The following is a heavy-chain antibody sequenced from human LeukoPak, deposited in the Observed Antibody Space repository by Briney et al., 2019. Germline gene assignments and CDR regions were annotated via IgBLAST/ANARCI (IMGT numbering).Heavy chain of an antibody. CDR3: AKSKGSYLDAFDI. V-gene: IGHV3-30*18. Sequence: PGGSLRLSCAASGFTFSSYGMPWVRQAPGKGLEWVAVISYDGSNKYYADSVKGRFTISRDNSKNTLYLQMNSLRAEDTAVYYCAKSKGSYLDAFDIWGQGTMVTVSS. CDR2: ISYDGSNK. J-gene: IGHJ3*02. D-gene: IGHD1-26*01. CDR1: GFTFSSYG.